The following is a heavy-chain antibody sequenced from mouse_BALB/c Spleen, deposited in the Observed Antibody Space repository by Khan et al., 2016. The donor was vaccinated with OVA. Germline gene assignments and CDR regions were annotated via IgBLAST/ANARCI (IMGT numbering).Heavy chain of an antibody. CDR2: ISYSGST. CDR3: ARRDGYYGYAMDY. D-gene: IGHD2-3*01. V-gene: IGHV3-2*02. CDR1: GYSITSDYA. Sequence: EVQLQESGPGLVKPSQSLSLTCTVTGYSITSDYAWNWIRQFPGNKLGWMGYISYSGSTSYNPSLTSRIYFTRDTPKNQFFLHLHSVTPEDTATYYCARRDGYYGYAMDYWGQGTSVTVSA. J-gene: IGHJ4*01.